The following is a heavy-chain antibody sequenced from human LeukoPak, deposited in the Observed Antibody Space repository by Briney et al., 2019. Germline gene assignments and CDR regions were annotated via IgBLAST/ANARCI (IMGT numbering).Heavy chain of an antibody. CDR3: ARVIVGATKLDY. CDR1: GGSISSGGYY. Sequence: PSETLSLTCTVSGGSISSGGYYWSWIRQPPGKGLEWIGYIYHSGSTYYNPSLKSRVTISVDTSKNQFSLKLSSVTAADTAVYYCARVIVGATKLDYWGQGTLVTVSS. J-gene: IGHJ4*02. D-gene: IGHD1-26*01. CDR2: IYHSGST. V-gene: IGHV4-30-2*01.